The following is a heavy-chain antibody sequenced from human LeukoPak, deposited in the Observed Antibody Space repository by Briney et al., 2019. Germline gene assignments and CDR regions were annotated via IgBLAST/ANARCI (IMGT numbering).Heavy chain of an antibody. D-gene: IGHD3-10*01. CDR1: GFTFSSYS. CDR3: AREYGSGSYYYDY. J-gene: IGHJ4*02. CDR2: ISGSGGGT. V-gene: IGHV3-23*01. Sequence: GGSLRLSCAASGFTFSSYSMNWVRQAPGKGLEWVSAISGSGGGTYYADSVKGRFTISRDNSKNTLYLQMNSLRAEDTAVHYCAREYGSGSYYYDYWGQGTLVTVSS.